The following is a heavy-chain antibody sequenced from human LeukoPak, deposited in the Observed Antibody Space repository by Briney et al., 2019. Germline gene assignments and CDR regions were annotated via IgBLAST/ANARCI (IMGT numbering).Heavy chain of an antibody. CDR3: ARGTSGIAAAATFYY. CDR1: GFTFSSYW. V-gene: IGHV3-30*03. Sequence: GGSLRLSCTASGFTFSSYWMTWVRQAPGKGLEWVAVISSDGDNKDYRDSVKGRFTISRDNAKNSLYLQMNSLRAEDTAVYYCARGTSGIAAAATFYYWGQGTLVTVSS. J-gene: IGHJ4*02. CDR2: ISSDGDNK. D-gene: IGHD6-13*01.